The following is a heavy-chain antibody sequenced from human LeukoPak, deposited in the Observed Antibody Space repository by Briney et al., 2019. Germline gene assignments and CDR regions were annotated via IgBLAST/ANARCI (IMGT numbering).Heavy chain of an antibody. D-gene: IGHD2-2*01. CDR2: IVVGSGNT. J-gene: IGHJ3*02. CDR3: ARGLGVVPAALDAFDI. V-gene: IGHV1-58*01. CDR1: GFTFSTSA. Sequence: SVKVSCKASGFTFSTSAVQWVRQARGQRLEWIGWIVVGSGNTNYAQNLQGRITITRDMSTSTAYMELSSLRSEDTAVYYCARGLGVVPAALDAFDIWGQGTMVTVSS.